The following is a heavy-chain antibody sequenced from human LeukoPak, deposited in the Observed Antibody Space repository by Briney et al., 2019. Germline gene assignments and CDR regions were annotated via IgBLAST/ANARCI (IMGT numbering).Heavy chain of an antibody. CDR3: ARGGDYVEAFDI. J-gene: IGHJ3*02. V-gene: IGHV4-34*01. CDR2: INHSGST. D-gene: IGHD4-17*01. Sequence: SETLSLTCAVYGGSFSGYYWSWIRQPPGKGLEWIGEINHSGSTNYNPSLKSRVTISVDTSKNQFSLKLSSVTAADTAVYYCARGGDYVEAFDIWGQGTMVTVSS. CDR1: GGSFSGYY.